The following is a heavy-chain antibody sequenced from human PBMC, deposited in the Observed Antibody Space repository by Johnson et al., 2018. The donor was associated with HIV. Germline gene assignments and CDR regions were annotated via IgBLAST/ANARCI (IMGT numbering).Heavy chain of an antibody. D-gene: IGHD3-9*01. J-gene: IGHJ3*02. CDR1: GFTVSRNY. CDR3: ARFDSFDAFDI. Sequence: VQLVESGGGLIQPGGSLRLSCAASGFTVSRNYMNWVRQAPGEGLEWVSIIYSDGGTYYADSVKGRCTISRDNSMNTLYLQTKSLRAEDSAVYYCARFDSFDAFDIWGQGTMVIVS. V-gene: IGHV3-53*01. CDR2: IYSDGGT.